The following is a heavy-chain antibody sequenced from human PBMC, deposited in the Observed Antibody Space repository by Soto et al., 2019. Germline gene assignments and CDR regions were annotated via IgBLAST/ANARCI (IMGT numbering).Heavy chain of an antibody. J-gene: IGHJ6*02. CDR2: INTDGSTT. Sequence: PGGSLRLSCEASGFTLSTYWMHWVRQVPGKGLVWVSRINTDGSTTTYADSVKGRFTISRDNSKNTLYLQMNSLRAEDTAVYYCARDLECCYYGMDVWGQGTTVTVSS. D-gene: IGHD3-3*01. V-gene: IGHV3-74*03. CDR1: GFTLSTYW. CDR3: ARDLECCYYGMDV.